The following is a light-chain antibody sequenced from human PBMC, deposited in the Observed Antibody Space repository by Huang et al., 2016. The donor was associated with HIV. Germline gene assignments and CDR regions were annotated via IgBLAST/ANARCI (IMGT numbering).Light chain of an antibody. V-gene: IGKV1-8*01. CDR2: ATS. CDR1: QDINTY. CDR3: QQYYSFPLT. J-gene: IGKJ1*01. Sequence: AIRITQSPSSLSASTGDKVSITCRASQDINTYLAWYQQKPGKPPSLLIYATSTLQSGVPSRCSGSGSGTDFTLTITHLQSEDFATYYCQQYYSFPLTFGQGPQVEV.